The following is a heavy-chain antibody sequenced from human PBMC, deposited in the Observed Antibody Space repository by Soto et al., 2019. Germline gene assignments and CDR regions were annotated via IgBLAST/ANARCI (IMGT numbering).Heavy chain of an antibody. CDR3: ARSSSWSPPSFDS. J-gene: IGHJ4*02. D-gene: IGHD6-13*01. CDR2: IYYSGST. V-gene: IGHV4-59*08. CDR1: GGSISSYY. Sequence: QVQLQESGPGLVKPSETLSLTCTVSGGSISSYYRTWIRQSPGKGLEWIGYIYYSGSTNYNPSLKSRVTISQDTSKNQFSLKLSSVTAADTAVYFCARSSSWSPPSFDSWGQGTLVTVSS.